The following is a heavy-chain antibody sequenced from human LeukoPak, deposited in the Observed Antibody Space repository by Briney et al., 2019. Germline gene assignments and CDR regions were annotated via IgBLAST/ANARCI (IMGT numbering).Heavy chain of an antibody. CDR1: GGSFSGYY. D-gene: IGHD1-20*01. CDR2: INHSGST. J-gene: IGHJ5*02. CDR3: ARGPTRITGTAGGNWFDP. Sequence: PSETLSLTCAVYGGSFSGYYWSWIRQPPGKGLEWIGEINHSGSTNYNPSLKSRVTISVDTSKNQFSLKLSSVTAADTAVYYCARGPTRITGTAGGNWFDPWGQGTLVTVSS. V-gene: IGHV4-34*01.